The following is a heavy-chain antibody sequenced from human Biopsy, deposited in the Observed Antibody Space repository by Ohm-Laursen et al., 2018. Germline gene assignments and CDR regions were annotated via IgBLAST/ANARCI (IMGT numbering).Heavy chain of an antibody. D-gene: IGHD3-22*01. CDR2: IFYRGGT. Sequence: SETLSLTCTVSGGSISNNNYYWGWIRQPPGKGLEWIGSIFYRGGTHYKPSLKSRVNISVDTSKNQFSLKLKSVTAADTAVYYCARDYDTSGYYYVSWGQGTLVTVSS. V-gene: IGHV4-39*01. CDR3: ARDYDTSGYYYVS. J-gene: IGHJ5*02. CDR1: GGSISNNNYY.